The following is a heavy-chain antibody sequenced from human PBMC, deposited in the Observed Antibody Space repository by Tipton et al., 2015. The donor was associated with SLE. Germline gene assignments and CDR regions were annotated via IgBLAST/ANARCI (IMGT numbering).Heavy chain of an antibody. CDR1: GFTFRRFG. Sequence: GSLRLSCAASGFTFRRFGMHWVRQAPGKGLEWVAAIRSDGNNQYYLDSVKGRFTISRDDSKNALFLQMNRLTTDDTAVYYCAKDYAMTDGGLDYWGQGTLVTVSS. CDR3: AKDYAMTDGGLDY. CDR2: IRSDGNNQ. J-gene: IGHJ4*02. V-gene: IGHV3-30*02. D-gene: IGHD2-8*01.